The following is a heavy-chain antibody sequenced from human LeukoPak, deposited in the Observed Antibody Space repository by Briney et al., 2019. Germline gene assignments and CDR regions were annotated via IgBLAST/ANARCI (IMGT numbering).Heavy chain of an antibody. CDR2: FDPEDGET. Sequence: ASVKVSCKVSGYTLTELSMHWVRQAPGKGLEWMGGFDPEDGETIYAQKFQGRVTMTEDTSTDTAYMELSSLRSEDTAVYYCATTGGYGSGSYPYYFDYWGQGTLVTVSP. CDR1: GYTLTELS. V-gene: IGHV1-24*01. CDR3: ATTGGYGSGSYPYYFDY. D-gene: IGHD3-10*01. J-gene: IGHJ4*02.